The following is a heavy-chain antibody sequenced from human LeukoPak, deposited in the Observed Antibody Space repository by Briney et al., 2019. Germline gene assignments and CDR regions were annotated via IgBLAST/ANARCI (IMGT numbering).Heavy chain of an antibody. CDR3: ARDVTTVSKNWFDP. D-gene: IGHD4-11*01. Sequence: ASVTVSCTASGYTFTSYGISWVRQAPGQGLEWMGWISAYNGNTNYAQKLQGRITMTTATSTSTAYMELRSLRSDDTAVDYCARDVTTVSKNWFDPWGQGTLVTVSS. CDR2: ISAYNGNT. V-gene: IGHV1-18*01. CDR1: GYTFTSYG. J-gene: IGHJ5*02.